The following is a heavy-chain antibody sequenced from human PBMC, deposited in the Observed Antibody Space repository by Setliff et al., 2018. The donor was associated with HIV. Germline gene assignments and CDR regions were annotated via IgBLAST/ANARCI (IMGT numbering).Heavy chain of an antibody. Sequence: GGSLRLSCAASGFTFSSYWMSWVRQAPGKGLEWVAFIRYDGSQKYYADSVKGRFTISRDNSKNTLYLQMNSLRAEDTAVYYCAKDYTAMVTGYFDYWGQGTLVTVSS. D-gene: IGHD5-18*01. V-gene: IGHV3-30*02. CDR2: IRYDGSQK. J-gene: IGHJ4*02. CDR1: GFTFSSYW. CDR3: AKDYTAMVTGYFDY.